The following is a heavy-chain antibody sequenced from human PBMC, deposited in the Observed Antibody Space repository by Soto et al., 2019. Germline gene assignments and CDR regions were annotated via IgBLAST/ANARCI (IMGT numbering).Heavy chain of an antibody. V-gene: IGHV3-30*18. J-gene: IGHJ6*02. CDR3: AKGQHCSSTSCYFYYYGMDV. CDR2: ISNDGSKK. CDR1: GFTFSTYV. D-gene: IGHD2-2*01. Sequence: QVQLVESGGGVVQPGRSLRLSCAASGFTFSTYVMHWVRQAPGKGLEWVAAISNDGSKKFYADSMKGRLTISRDNSKNRVYLQVNCLRGEDTAVYYCAKGQHCSSTSCYFYYYGMDVWGQGTTVAVSS.